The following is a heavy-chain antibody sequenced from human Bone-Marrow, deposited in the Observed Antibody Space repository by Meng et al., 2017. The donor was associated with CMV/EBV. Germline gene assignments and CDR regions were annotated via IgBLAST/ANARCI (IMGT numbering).Heavy chain of an antibody. CDR3: ARYCSSTSCYRVFDY. V-gene: IGHV3-21*01. CDR1: GFTFSSYS. D-gene: IGHD2-2*02. J-gene: IGHJ4*02. CDR2: ISSSSSYI. Sequence: GESLKISCAASGFTFSSYSMNWVRQAPGKGLEWASSISSSSSYIYYADSVKGRFTISRDNAKNSLYLQMNSLRAEDTAVYYCARYCSSTSCYRVFDYWGQGTLVTVSS.